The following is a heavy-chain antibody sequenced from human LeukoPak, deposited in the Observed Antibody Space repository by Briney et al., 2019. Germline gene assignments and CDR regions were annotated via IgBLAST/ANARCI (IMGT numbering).Heavy chain of an antibody. CDR2: ISGRSSHM. D-gene: IGHD6-25*01. CDR3: VRAFPPLRTSTAGDF. V-gene: IGHV3-21*06. CDR1: GFTFSDYD. J-gene: IGHJ4*02. Sequence: GGSLRLSCTASGFTFSDYDMNWVRQAPGKGLKWVSSISGRSSHMYYADSAKGRFSISRDNAKNSVYLQMNSLRAEDTAVYYCVRAFPPLRTSTAGDFWGQGTLVTVSS.